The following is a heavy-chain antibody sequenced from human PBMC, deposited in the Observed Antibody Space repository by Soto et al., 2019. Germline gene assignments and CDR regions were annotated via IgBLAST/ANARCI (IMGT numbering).Heavy chain of an antibody. CDR3: ARGVVVPAAAFDY. J-gene: IGHJ4*02. CDR2: ISSSGSTI. Sequence: GWSLRLSCASSVFTFTRYSMNWIRQAPGKGLEWVSYISSSGSTIYYADSVKGRFTISRDNAKNSLYLQMNSLRAEDTAVYYCARGVVVPAAAFDYWGQGTLVTVSS. V-gene: IGHV3-48*04. D-gene: IGHD2-2*01. CDR1: VFTFTRYS.